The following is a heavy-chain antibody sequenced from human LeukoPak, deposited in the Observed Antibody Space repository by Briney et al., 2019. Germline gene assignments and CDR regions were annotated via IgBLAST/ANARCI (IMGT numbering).Heavy chain of an antibody. D-gene: IGHD6-19*01. CDR3: SAGPSGWTEFFRH. CDR2: ITSKCNNYAT. V-gene: IGHV3-73*01. Sequence: ITSKCNNYATEYGASVKGRFTSSRDDAKNTAYLQMNSLKTEDTAIYYCSAGPSGWTEFFRHWGQGTLVTVSS. J-gene: IGHJ1*01.